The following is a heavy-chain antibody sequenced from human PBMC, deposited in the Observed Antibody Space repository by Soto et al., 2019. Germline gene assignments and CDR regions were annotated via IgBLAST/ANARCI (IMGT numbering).Heavy chain of an antibody. V-gene: IGHV1-18*01. CDR3: ARIAPYCSGGSCYSDFDY. Sequence: ASVKVSCKASGYTFTSYGISWVRQAPGQGLEWMGWINPEDGETNYAQKLQGRVTMTKDTSTDTAYMELRSLGSDDTAVYYCARIAPYCSGGSCYSDFDYWGQGTLVTVSS. CDR1: GYTFTSYG. J-gene: IGHJ4*02. CDR2: INPEDGET. D-gene: IGHD2-15*01.